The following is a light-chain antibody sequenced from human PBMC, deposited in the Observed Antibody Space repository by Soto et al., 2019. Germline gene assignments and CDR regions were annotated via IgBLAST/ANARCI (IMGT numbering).Light chain of an antibody. V-gene: IGKV1-39*01. Sequence: DIQMTQSPSSLSASVGDRVTITCRASQSISSYLNWYQQKPGKAPKLLIYAASSFQSGVPSRFSGSGSGTDFTLTISSLQPEDFATYYCQQSYSTRVTFGQGTKVEI. CDR2: AAS. CDR3: QQSYSTRVT. CDR1: QSISSY. J-gene: IGKJ1*01.